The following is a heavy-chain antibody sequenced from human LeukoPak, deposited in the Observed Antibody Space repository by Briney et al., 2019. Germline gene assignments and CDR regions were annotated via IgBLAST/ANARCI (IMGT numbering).Heavy chain of an antibody. CDR1: GFIFSNYA. CDR2: ISSGSSYI. Sequence: GGSLRFSRATPGFIFSNYAVNWVRQAPGEGLEWVSSISSGSSYIYYADSVKGRFTISRDNAKNSLYLHMNSLRAEDTAVYYCARGGALRGFDFDDWGQGTLVTVSS. J-gene: IGHJ4*02. V-gene: IGHV3-21*01. CDR3: ARGGALRGFDFDD. D-gene: IGHD3-10*01.